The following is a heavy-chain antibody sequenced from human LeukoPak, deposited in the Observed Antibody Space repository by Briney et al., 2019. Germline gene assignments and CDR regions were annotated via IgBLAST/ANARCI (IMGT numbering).Heavy chain of an antibody. CDR1: GLTFSSYG. J-gene: IGHJ3*02. CDR2: ISFDGSYK. V-gene: IGHV3-30*18. Sequence: GGSLRLSCAASGLTFSSYGMHWVRQAPGKGLEWVGVISFDGSYKYYADSVKGRFTIPRDNSKNTLYLQMNSLRVEDTAVYYCAKGVDTATLHGAFDIWGQGTMVTVSS. D-gene: IGHD5-18*01. CDR3: AKGVDTATLHGAFDI.